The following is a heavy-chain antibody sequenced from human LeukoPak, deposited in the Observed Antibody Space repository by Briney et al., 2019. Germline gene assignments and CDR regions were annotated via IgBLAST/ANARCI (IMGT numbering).Heavy chain of an antibody. D-gene: IGHD1-7*01. CDR2: ISYDGSNK. Sequence: GGSLRLSCVASGFTFSNYGIHWVRQAPGKGLEWVASISYDGSNKYYAESVKARFTISRDNSKNTLYLQVNSLRAEDTAVYYCAKVELGHEVYEACDIRGQGTMVTVSS. J-gene: IGHJ3*02. CDR1: GFTFSNYG. CDR3: AKVELGHEVYEACDI. V-gene: IGHV3-30*18.